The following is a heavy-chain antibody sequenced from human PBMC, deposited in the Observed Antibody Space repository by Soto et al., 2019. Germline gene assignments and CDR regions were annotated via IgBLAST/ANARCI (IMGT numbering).Heavy chain of an antibody. CDR3: ATRTSVFGIVTFY. D-gene: IGHD3-16*01. CDR2: IHQSGDT. CDR1: GDSVSNGNW. V-gene: IGHV4-4*02. Sequence: QVQLKESGPGLVTPWGTLSITCAVSGDSVSNGNWWCWVRQPPGRGLEWVGEIHQSGDTNYNPSLKSRVTVSADRSNNQYSLRLNSVTAADTAMYYCATRTSVFGIVTFYWGQGILVTVSS. J-gene: IGHJ4*02.